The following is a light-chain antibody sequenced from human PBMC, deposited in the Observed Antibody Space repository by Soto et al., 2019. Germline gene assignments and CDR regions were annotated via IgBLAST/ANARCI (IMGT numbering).Light chain of an antibody. V-gene: IGLV2-23*01. CDR1: SSDVGSYNL. J-gene: IGLJ2*01. Sequence: QSALAQPASVSGSPGQSITISCTGTSSDVGSYNLVSWYQQHPGKAPKLMIYEGSKRPSGVSNRFSGSKSGNTASLTISGLQVGDEADYYCCSYARSSTVVFGGGTKLSVL. CDR2: EGS. CDR3: CSYARSSTVV.